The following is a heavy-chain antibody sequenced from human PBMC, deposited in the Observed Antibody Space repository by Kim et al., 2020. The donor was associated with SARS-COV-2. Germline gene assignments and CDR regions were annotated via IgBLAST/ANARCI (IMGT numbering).Heavy chain of an antibody. V-gene: IGHV3-9*01. J-gene: IGHJ3*02. CDR2: ISWNSGSI. CDR1: GFTFGDYD. CDR3: AKMDRSIAVAVGAFVI. D-gene: IGHD6-19*01. Sequence: GGSLRLSCAASGFTFGDYDMHWVRQAPGKGLEWVSGISWNSGSIGYAAAVKGRFTIARDNAKNSLYLQMNSLRAEDTALYYCAKMDRSIAVAVGAFVIWGPGTMVSVSS.